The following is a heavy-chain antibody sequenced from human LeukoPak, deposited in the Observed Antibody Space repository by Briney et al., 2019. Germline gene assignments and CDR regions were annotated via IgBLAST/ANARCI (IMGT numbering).Heavy chain of an antibody. Sequence: TGGSLRLSCTASGFTFSGFSMHWVRQAPGKGLECLSYISTSSRSTYYADSVKGRFTISRDNAKNTLFLDMHSLRPGDSAVYYCARSAVRGVACDYWGQGTLLTVSS. CDR1: GFTFSGFS. V-gene: IGHV3-48*01. CDR2: ISTSSRST. D-gene: IGHD3-10*01. J-gene: IGHJ4*02. CDR3: ARSAVRGVACDY.